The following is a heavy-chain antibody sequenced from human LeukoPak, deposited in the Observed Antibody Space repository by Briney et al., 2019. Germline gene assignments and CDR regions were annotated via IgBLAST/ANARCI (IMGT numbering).Heavy chain of an antibody. D-gene: IGHD4-23*01. V-gene: IGHV3-48*03. CDR1: GFTFSTYE. CDR2: ISSSGSTI. CDR3: ARDHAVVTPFDY. Sequence: GGSLRLSCAASGFTFSTYEMNWVRQAPGKGLEWVSYISSSGSTIYYADSVKGRFTISRDNARNSLYLQMNSLRAEDTAVYYCARDHAVVTPFDYWGQGTLVTVSS. J-gene: IGHJ4*02.